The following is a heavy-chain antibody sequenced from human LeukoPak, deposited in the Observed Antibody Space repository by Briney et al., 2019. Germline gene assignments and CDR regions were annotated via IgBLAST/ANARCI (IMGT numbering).Heavy chain of an antibody. J-gene: IGHJ6*02. CDR1: GFTFDDYS. Sequence: GGSLRLSCSASGFTFDDYSISWVRQAPGKGLEWVGFIRSGGYGGTADYAASVKGRFTISRDDSKNIAYLQMSGLEPADTAIYYCSRGRYYYASGRSYGLDVWGQGTTVTVSS. V-gene: IGHV3-49*04. CDR3: SRGRYYYASGRSYGLDV. D-gene: IGHD3-10*01. CDR2: IRSGGYGGTA.